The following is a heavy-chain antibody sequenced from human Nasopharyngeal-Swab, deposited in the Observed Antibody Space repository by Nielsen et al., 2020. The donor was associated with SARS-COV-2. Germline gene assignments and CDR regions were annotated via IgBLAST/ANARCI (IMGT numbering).Heavy chain of an antibody. Sequence: ASVKVSCKASGYTFTSYGISWVRQAPEQGVEWMGWISAYNGNTNYAQKLQGRVTMTTDTSTSTAYMELRSLRSDDTAVYYCARVGSYYYDSSGNAGSSYYFDYWGQGTLVTVSS. D-gene: IGHD3-22*01. CDR3: ARVGSYYYDSSGNAGSSYYFDY. V-gene: IGHV1-18*01. J-gene: IGHJ4*02. CDR2: ISAYNGNT. CDR1: GYTFTSYG.